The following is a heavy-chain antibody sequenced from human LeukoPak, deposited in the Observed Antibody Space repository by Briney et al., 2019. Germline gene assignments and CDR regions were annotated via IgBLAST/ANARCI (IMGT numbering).Heavy chain of an antibody. Sequence: ASVKVSCKASGYTFTGYYMHWVRQAPGQGLEWMGWINPNSGGTNYAQKFQGRVTMARDTSISTAYMELSRLRSDDTAVYYCARDGLRLGESYYYYYYMDVWGKGTAVTVSS. D-gene: IGHD3-16*01. CDR2: INPNSGGT. CDR1: GYTFTGYY. CDR3: ARDGLRLGESYYYYYYMDV. J-gene: IGHJ6*03. V-gene: IGHV1-2*02.